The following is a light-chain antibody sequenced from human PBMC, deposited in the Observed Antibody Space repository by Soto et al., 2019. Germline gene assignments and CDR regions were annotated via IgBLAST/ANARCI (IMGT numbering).Light chain of an antibody. CDR3: QQYGSSGT. J-gene: IGKJ1*01. Sequence: EIVVTQSLASLSVSPGERVTLSCRASQSVSSDLAWYQHKPGPAPRLLIYGASTRATGIPARFSGSGSGTDFTLTISRLEPEDFAVYYCQQYGSSGTFGQGTKVDIK. CDR2: GAS. CDR1: QSVSSD. V-gene: IGKV3-20*01.